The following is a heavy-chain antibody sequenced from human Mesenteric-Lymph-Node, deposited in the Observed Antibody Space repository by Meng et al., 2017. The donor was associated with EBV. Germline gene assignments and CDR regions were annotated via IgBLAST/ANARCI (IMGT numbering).Heavy chain of an antibody. CDR2: ISHSGST. J-gene: IGHJ5*02. CDR3: ARVDYYDSSSLFDP. D-gene: IGHD3-22*01. CDR1: GGSFSSYY. V-gene: IGHV4-34*01. Sequence: QVGPGPLKPSESLSLTCAVYGGSFSSYYWSWIRQPPGKGLEWIGEISHSGSTNYNPSLKSRVTISVDTSKNQFSLKLSSVTAADTAVYYCARVDYYDSSSLFDPWGQGTLVTVSS.